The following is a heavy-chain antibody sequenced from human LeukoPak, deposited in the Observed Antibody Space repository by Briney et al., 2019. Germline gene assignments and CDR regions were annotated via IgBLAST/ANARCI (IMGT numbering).Heavy chain of an antibody. J-gene: IGHJ4*02. CDR1: GFAFSGYS. V-gene: IGHV3-48*01. Sequence: GGSLRLSCAASGFAFSGYSMNWVRQAPGKGLEWVSYISASSGIIYYADSVRGRFAISRDHTKNSLYLQMNSLRAEDTAVYYCARDAAGDSYGSDYWGQGTLVTVSS. CDR3: ARDAAGDSYGSDY. CDR2: ISASSGII. D-gene: IGHD5-18*01.